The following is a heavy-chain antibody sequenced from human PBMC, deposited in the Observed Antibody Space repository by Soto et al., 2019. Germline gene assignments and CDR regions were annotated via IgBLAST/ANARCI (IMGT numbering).Heavy chain of an antibody. CDR1: GFTFSSYA. J-gene: IGHJ6*02. CDR2: ISYDGSNK. D-gene: IGHD6-19*01. CDR3: ARELIAVAGPEVYYYYGMDV. V-gene: IGHV3-30-3*01. Sequence: GVSMRLSCAASGFTFSSYAMHWVRQAPGKGLEWVAVISYDGSNKYYADSVKGRFTISRDNSKNTLYLQMNSLRAEDTAVYYCARELIAVAGPEVYYYYGMDVWGQGTTVTVSS.